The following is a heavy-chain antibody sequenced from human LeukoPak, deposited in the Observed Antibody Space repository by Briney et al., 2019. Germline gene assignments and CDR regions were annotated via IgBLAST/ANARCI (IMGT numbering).Heavy chain of an antibody. CDR2: INPNSGGT. D-gene: IGHD2-2*02. CDR1: GYTFTGYY. V-gene: IGHV1-2*06. Sequence: GASVKVSCKASGYTFTGYYMHWVRQAPGQGLEWMGRINPNSGGTNYAQKFQGRVTMTRDTSISTAYMELSRLRSDDTAVYYCARSGAIVVVPAAIDFDYWGQGTLVTVSS. CDR3: ARSGAIVVVPAAIDFDY. J-gene: IGHJ4*02.